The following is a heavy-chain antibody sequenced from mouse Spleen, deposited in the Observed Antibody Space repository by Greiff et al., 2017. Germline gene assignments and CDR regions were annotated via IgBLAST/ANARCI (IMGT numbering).Heavy chain of an antibody. CDR3: ARDRGKSHPAFDV. J-gene: IGHJ1*03. Sequence: EVQLVESGGGLVKPGGSLKLSCAASGFTFSSYAMSWVRQTPEKRLEWVATISDGGSYTYYPDNVKGRFTISRDNAKNNLYLQMSHLKSEDTAMYYCARDRGKSHPAFDVWGTGTTVTVSS. CDR1: GFTFSSYA. V-gene: IGHV5-4*01. CDR2: ISDGGSYT. D-gene: IGHD3-3*01.